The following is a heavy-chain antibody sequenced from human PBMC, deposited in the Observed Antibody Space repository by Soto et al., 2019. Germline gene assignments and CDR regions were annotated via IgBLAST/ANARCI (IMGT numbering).Heavy chain of an antibody. Sequence: SLKISCTVFLYTFTTFWISWVRQIPGRGLEWMGRIDPRDSYTNYSPSFQGHVTISADKSISTAYLQWGGLKASDTAMYYCARLYCSSSTCDSWFDPWGQGTLVTVSS. J-gene: IGHJ5*02. D-gene: IGHD2-2*01. CDR2: IDPRDSYT. CDR1: LYTFTTFW. CDR3: ARLYCSSSTCDSWFDP. V-gene: IGHV5-10-1*01.